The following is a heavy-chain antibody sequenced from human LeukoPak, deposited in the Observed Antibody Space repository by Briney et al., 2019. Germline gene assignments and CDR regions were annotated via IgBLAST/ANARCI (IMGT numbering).Heavy chain of an antibody. V-gene: IGHV5-51*01. Sequence: GESLRISCKGSGYSFTSYWIGWVRQMPGKGLEWMGIIYPGDSDTRYSPSFQGQVTISADKSISTAYLQWSSLKASDTAMYYCARHSPQDYYDSSGTIDYWGQGTLVTVSS. CDR3: ARHSPQDYYDSSGTIDY. CDR1: GYSFTSYW. D-gene: IGHD3-22*01. J-gene: IGHJ4*02. CDR2: IYPGDSDT.